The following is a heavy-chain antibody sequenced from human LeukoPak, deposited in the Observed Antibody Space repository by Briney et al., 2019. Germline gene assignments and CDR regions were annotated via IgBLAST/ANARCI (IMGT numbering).Heavy chain of an antibody. CDR2: MNPNSGNT. D-gene: IGHD3-3*01. CDR3: ARAEAYYDFWSGSFRAIDY. J-gene: IGHJ4*02. CDR1: GYTFTSYD. V-gene: IGHV1-8*01. Sequence: ASVKVSCKASGYTFTSYDINWVRQATGQGLEWMGWMNPNSGNTGYAQEFQGRVTMTRNTSISTAYMELSSLRSEDTAVYYCARAEAYYDFWSGSFRAIDYWGQGTLVTVSS.